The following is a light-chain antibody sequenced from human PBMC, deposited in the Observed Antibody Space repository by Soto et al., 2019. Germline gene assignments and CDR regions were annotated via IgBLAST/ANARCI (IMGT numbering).Light chain of an antibody. J-gene: IGLJ1*01. CDR1: SSDIGGSNY. Sequence: QSALTQPASVSGSPGQSITISCAGTSSDIGGSNYVSWYQQHPGKAPKLMIYGVSNRPSGVSNPFSGSKSGNTSSLTISGLQAEDEADYFCYSSISSSSTLHVFGTGTKLTVL. V-gene: IGLV2-14*03. CDR3: YSSISSSSTLHV. CDR2: GVS.